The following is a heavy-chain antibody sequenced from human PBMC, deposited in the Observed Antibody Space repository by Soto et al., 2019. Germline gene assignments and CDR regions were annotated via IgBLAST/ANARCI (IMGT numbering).Heavy chain of an antibody. CDR3: ARGWGKYCGVNDF. V-gene: IGHV1-18*01. J-gene: IGHJ4*02. D-gene: IGHD2-21*01. CDR2: ISGYGGKG. Sequence: IQLVQSAGAVTRPGASVRVSCKASGYTFNTFGVTWVRQAPGQGLAWMGCISGYGGKGDYSRKLQGRITLTADPATSTSYMELRNLTSDDTAVYYCARGWGKYCGVNDFWGQGTLVTVSS. CDR1: GYTFNTFG.